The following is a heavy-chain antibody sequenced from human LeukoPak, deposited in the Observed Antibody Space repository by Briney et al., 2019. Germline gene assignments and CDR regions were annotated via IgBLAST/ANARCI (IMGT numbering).Heavy chain of an antibody. CDR3: ARDIRGKYSGYGGFDY. CDR2: ISSSGSTI. D-gene: IGHD5-12*01. J-gene: IGHJ4*02. Sequence: GGSLRLSCAASGFTFSSYEMNWVRQAPGKGLEWVSYISSSGSTIYYADSVKGRFTISRDNAKNSLYLQMNSLRAEDTALYYCARDIRGKYSGYGGFDYWGQGTLVTVSS. V-gene: IGHV3-48*03. CDR1: GFTFSSYE.